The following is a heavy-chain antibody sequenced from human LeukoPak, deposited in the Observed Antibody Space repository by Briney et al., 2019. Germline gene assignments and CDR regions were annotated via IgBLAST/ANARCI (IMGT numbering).Heavy chain of an antibody. V-gene: IGHV5-51*01. D-gene: IGHD1-1*01. J-gene: IGHJ4*02. CDR2: IYPGDSDT. Sequence: GESLQISCKGSGSSFTSYWIGWVRQLPGKGVEWMGIIYPGDSDTRYSPSFQGQVTISADKSISTAYLQWSSLKASDTAMYYCARHGQVSWVSQLGYWGQGTLVTVSS. CDR3: ARHGQVSWVSQLGY. CDR1: GSSFTSYW.